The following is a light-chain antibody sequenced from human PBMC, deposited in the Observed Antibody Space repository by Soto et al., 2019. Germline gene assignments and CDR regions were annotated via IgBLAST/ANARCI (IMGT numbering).Light chain of an antibody. CDR1: QSISSSY. CDR3: QQFGGSPPYT. V-gene: IGKV3-20*01. J-gene: IGKJ2*01. Sequence: EIVLTQSPGTLSLSPGERATLSCRASQSISSSYLAWYQQKPGQAPRLLIYTTSTRATGIPDRFSGSGSGTDFTLTISRLEPEDFAVYYCQQFGGSPPYTFGQGTTLEIK. CDR2: TTS.